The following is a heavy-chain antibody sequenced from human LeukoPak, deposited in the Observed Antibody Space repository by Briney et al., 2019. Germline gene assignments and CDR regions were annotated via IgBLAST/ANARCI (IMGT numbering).Heavy chain of an antibody. V-gene: IGHV3-21*01. J-gene: IGHJ4*02. CDR3: ARWLDY. Sequence: GGSLRLSCAASGFTFSSYSMNWIRQAPGKGLEWVSSISSGSTSIYYADSMKGRFTISRDNAKNSLYLQMNSLRAEDTAVYYCARWLDYWGQGTQVTVSS. CDR2: ISSGSTSI. CDR1: GFTFSSYS.